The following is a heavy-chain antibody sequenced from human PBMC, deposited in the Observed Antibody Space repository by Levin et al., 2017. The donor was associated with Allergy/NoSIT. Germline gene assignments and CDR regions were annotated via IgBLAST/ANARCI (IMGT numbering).Heavy chain of an antibody. CDR1: GFTFSSYA. J-gene: IGHJ4*02. Sequence: GGSLRLSCAASGFTFSSYAMHWVRQAPGKGLEWVAVISYDGSNKYYADSVKGRFTISRDNSKNTLYLQMNSLRAEDTAVYYCASPHYYGSGSYYNFDYWGQGTLVTVSS. CDR3: ASPHYYGSGSYYNFDY. CDR2: ISYDGSNK. D-gene: IGHD3-10*01. V-gene: IGHV3-30-3*01.